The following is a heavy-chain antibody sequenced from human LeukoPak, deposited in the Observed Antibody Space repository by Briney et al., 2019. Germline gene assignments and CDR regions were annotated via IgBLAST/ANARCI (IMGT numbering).Heavy chain of an antibody. CDR1: GFTFSSYW. V-gene: IGHV3-74*01. Sequence: GGSLRLSCAASGFTFSSYWMHWVRQAPGKGLMWVSRINTDWSTTIYADSVKGRFTISRDNAKNTLYLQMNSLRAEDTAVYYCARVSSLAVAGFFDYWGPGILVTVSS. CDR3: ARVSSLAVAGFFDY. J-gene: IGHJ4*02. CDR2: INTDWSTT. D-gene: IGHD6-19*01.